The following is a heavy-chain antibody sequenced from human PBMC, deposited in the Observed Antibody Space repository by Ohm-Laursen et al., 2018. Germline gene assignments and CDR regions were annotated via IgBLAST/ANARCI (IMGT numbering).Heavy chain of an antibody. CDR1: GYTFTSYD. V-gene: IGHV1-8*01. CDR3: ARGRLSGTRRALDI. CDR2: MNPNSGNT. J-gene: IGHJ3*02. Sequence: SVKVSCKASGYTFTSYDINWVRQATGQGLQWMGWMNPNSGNTGYVQKFQGRVTMTRNASISTANMEMSSLRSEDTAVYYCARGRLSGTRRALDIWGQGTMVTVSS. D-gene: IGHD1-7*01.